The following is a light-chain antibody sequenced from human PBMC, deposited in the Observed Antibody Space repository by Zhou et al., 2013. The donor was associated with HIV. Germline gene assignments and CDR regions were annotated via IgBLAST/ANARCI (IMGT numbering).Light chain of an antibody. J-gene: IGKJ3*01. CDR2: DAS. CDR1: ESVGNY. V-gene: IGKV3-11*01. Sequence: TQSPATLSLSPGERATLACRASESVGNYLAWYQQRPGQAPRLLIYDASNRVTGIPTRFSGSGSGTDFTLTISSLEHEDFAVYFCQHRTNWPPVFTFGPGTTVDIK. CDR3: QHRTNWPPVFT.